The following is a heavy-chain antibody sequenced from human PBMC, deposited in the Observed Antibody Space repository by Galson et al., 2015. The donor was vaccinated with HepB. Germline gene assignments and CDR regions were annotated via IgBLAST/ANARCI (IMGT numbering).Heavy chain of an antibody. Sequence: SVKVSCKASGGTFSSYAISWVRQAPGQGLEWMGGIIPIFGTANYAQKFQGRVTITADESTSTAYMELSSLRSEDTAVYYCARGFPYCSSTSCSPGSYFDYWGQGTLVTVSS. J-gene: IGHJ4*02. CDR2: IIPIFGTA. D-gene: IGHD2-2*01. V-gene: IGHV1-69*13. CDR3: ARGFPYCSSTSCSPGSYFDY. CDR1: GGTFSSYA.